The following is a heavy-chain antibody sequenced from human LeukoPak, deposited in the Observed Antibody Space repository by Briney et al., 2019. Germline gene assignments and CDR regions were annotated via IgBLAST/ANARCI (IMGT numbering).Heavy chain of an antibody. Sequence: KPSETLSLTCTVSGGSISSYYWSWIRQPPGKGLEWIGYIYYSGSTNYNPSLKSRVTISVDTSKNQFSLKLSSVTAADTAVYYCARTSRDGYIYWGQGTLVTVSS. V-gene: IGHV4-59*08. D-gene: IGHD5-24*01. CDR2: IYYSGST. CDR3: ARTSRDGYIY. J-gene: IGHJ4*02. CDR1: GGSISSYY.